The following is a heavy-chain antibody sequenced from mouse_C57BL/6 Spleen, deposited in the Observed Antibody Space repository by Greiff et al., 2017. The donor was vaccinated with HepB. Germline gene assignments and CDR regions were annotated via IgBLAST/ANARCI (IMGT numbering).Heavy chain of an antibody. D-gene: IGHD2-5*01. CDR3: AKRDSNYGFAY. J-gene: IGHJ3*01. V-gene: IGHV1-63*01. CDR1: GYTFTNYW. Sequence: QVHVKQSGAELVRPGTSVKMSCKASGYTFTNYWIGWAKQRPGHGLEWIGDIYPGGGYTNYNEKFKGKATLTADKSSSTAYMQFSSLTSEDSAIYYCAKRDSNYGFAYWGQGTLVTVSA. CDR2: IYPGGGYT.